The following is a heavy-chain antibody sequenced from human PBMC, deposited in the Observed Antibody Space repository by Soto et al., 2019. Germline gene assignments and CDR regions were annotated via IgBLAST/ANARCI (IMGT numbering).Heavy chain of an antibody. D-gene: IGHD4-17*01. CDR1: GFTFSSYG. J-gene: IGHJ4*02. CDR3: AKDPTIYGDYDYFDY. Sequence: PGGSLRLSCAASGFTFSSYGMHWVRQAPGKGLERVAVISYDGSNKYYADSVKGRYTISRDNSKNTLYLQMNSLRAEDTAVYYCAKDPTIYGDYDYFDYWGQGTLVTVSS. CDR2: ISYDGSNK. V-gene: IGHV3-30*18.